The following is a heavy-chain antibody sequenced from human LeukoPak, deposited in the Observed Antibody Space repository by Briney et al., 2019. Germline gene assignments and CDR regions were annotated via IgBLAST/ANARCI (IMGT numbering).Heavy chain of an antibody. Sequence: SGGSLRLSCAASGFTFSSYGMHWVRQAPGKGLEWVAFIRYDGSNKYYADSVKGRFTISRDNSKNTLYLQMNSLRAEDTAVYYCAKDRRGYSYGYSFFDCWGQGTLVTVSS. J-gene: IGHJ4*02. CDR2: IRYDGSNK. CDR1: GFTFSSYG. CDR3: AKDRRGYSYGYSFFDC. V-gene: IGHV3-30*02. D-gene: IGHD5-18*01.